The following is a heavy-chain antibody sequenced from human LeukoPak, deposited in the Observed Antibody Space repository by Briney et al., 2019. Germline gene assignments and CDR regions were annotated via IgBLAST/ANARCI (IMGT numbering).Heavy chain of an antibody. V-gene: IGHV1-69*06. CDR1: RGTFSSYA. J-gene: IGHJ3*02. CDR2: IIPIFGTA. Sequence: ASVKLSCKASRGTFSSYAISWVRQAPGQGLGWMGGIIPIFGTAKYAQKFQGRVTITADKSTSTAYMGLSSLRSEDTAVYYCARGYWDRDAFDIWGQGTMVTVSS. CDR3: ARGYWDRDAFDI. D-gene: IGHD1-14*01.